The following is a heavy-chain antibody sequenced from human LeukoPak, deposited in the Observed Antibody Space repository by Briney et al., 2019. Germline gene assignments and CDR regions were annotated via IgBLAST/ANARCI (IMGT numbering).Heavy chain of an antibody. D-gene: IGHD3-22*01. V-gene: IGHV3-30-3*01. Sequence: GGSLRLSCVVSGFTLTNYALHWVRQAPGKGLEWVAVISYAGTNKYYADSVKGRFTISRDISKNTVYLHMDSLRDGDTAVYFCARRGYYYDTTGSPGDYWGQGTLVTVSS. CDR1: GFTLTNYA. CDR3: ARRGYYYDTTGSPGDY. CDR2: ISYAGTNK. J-gene: IGHJ4*02.